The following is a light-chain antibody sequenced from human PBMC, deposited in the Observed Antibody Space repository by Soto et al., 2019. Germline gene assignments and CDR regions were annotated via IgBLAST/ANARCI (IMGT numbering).Light chain of an antibody. J-gene: IGKJ1*01. CDR3: QQYNNWPPWT. CDR2: DAS. Sequence: EIVLTQSPGTLSVSPGERATLSCTASQSLRSNFLAWYQQKPGQAPRLLIYDASNRATGIPARFSGSGSGTEFTLTISGLQSEDFAVYYCQQYNNWPPWTFGQGTKVDIK. CDR1: QSLRSN. V-gene: IGKV3D-15*01.